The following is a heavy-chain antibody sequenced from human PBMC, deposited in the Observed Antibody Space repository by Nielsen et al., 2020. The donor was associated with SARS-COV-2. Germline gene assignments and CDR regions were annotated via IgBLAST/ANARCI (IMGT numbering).Heavy chain of an antibody. CDR1: GFTVSSNY. Sequence: GGSLRLSCAASGFTVSSNYMSWVRRAPGKGLEWVSVIYSGGSTYYADSVKGRFTISRDNSKNTLYLQMNSLRAEDTAVYYCAACTMVRGVSLPDNWGQGTLVTVSS. V-gene: IGHV3-53*01. CDR2: IYSGGST. J-gene: IGHJ4*02. D-gene: IGHD3-10*01. CDR3: AACTMVRGVSLPDN.